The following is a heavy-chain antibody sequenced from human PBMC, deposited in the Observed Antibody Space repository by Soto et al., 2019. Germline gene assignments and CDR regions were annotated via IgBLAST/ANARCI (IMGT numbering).Heavy chain of an antibody. Sequence: GGSLRLSCSASGFTFSSYAMHWVRQAPGKGLEYVSAISSNGGSTYYADSVKGRFTISRDNSKNTLYLQMSSLRAEDTAVYYCVKDRGGICSSTSCFPRITGSAADYWGQGTLVTVSS. V-gene: IGHV3-64D*06. CDR1: GFTFSSYA. D-gene: IGHD2-2*01. CDR2: ISSNGGST. CDR3: VKDRGGICSSTSCFPRITGSAADY. J-gene: IGHJ4*02.